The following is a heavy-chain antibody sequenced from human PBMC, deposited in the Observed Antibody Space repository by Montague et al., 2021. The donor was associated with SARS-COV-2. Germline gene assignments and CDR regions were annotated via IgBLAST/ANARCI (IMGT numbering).Heavy chain of an antibody. Sequence: SETLSLTCTVSGGSVSSSPYYWGWIRQPPGRGLEWVGSISYSRRTYFSPSLKSRLTISVDSSENQFSLRLSSVTAADTAVYYCASSYYYGSGTYVYNYYMDVWGKGTTVTVSS. CDR3: ASSYYYGSGTYVYNYYMDV. V-gene: IGHV4-39*01. D-gene: IGHD3-10*01. CDR2: ISYSRRT. J-gene: IGHJ6*03. CDR1: GGSVSSSPYY.